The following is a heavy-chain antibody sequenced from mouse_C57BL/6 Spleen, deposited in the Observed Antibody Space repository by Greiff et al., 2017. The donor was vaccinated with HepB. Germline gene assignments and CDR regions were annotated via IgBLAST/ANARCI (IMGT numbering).Heavy chain of an antibody. Sequence: EVHLVESGGGLVQPKGSLKLSCAASGFSFNTYAMNWVRQAPGKGLEWVARIRSKSNNYATYYADSVKDRFTISRDDSESMLYLQMNNLKTEDTAMYYCVRLWGDYFDYWGQGTTLTVSS. CDR3: VRLWGDYFDY. CDR1: GFSFNTYA. V-gene: IGHV10-1*01. J-gene: IGHJ2*01. CDR2: IRSKSNNYAT.